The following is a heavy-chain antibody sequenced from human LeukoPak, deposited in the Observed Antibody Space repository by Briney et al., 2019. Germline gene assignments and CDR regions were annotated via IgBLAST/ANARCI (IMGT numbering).Heavy chain of an antibody. Sequence: GGSLRLSCAASGFTFDDYATHWVRHAPGKGLEWVSGISWNSGSIGYADSVKGRFTISRDNAKNSLYLQMNSLRAEDTALYYCAKDGQPTVTTVDYWGQGTLVTVSS. D-gene: IGHD4-17*01. CDR2: ISWNSGSI. J-gene: IGHJ4*02. CDR3: AKDGQPTVTTVDY. V-gene: IGHV3-9*01. CDR1: GFTFDDYA.